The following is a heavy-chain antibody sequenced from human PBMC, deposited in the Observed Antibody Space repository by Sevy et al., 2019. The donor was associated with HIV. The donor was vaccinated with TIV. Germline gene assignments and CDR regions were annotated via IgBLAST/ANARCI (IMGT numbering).Heavy chain of an antibody. CDR3: ARGHYAMDV. CDR2: IKLDGSDK. V-gene: IGHV3-7*03. Sequence: GGSLRLSCRASDFIFENYWMTWVRQTSGQGLEWVATIKLDGSDKYYGDSVKGRFTISRDNSKKSLYLQMNSLRAEDTAVYFCARGHYAMDVWGQGTTVTVSS. CDR1: DFIFENYW. J-gene: IGHJ6*02.